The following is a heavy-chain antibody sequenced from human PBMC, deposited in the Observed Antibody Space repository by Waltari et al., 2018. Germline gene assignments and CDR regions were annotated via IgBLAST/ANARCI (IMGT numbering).Heavy chain of an antibody. CDR3: ARAIWYSSSYADYYYGMDV. CDR2: IIPIFGTA. V-gene: IGHV1-69*13. J-gene: IGHJ6*02. Sequence: QVQLVQSGAEVKKPGSSVKVSCKASGCTFSSYAISWVRQAPGQGLEWMGGIIPIFGTANYAQKFQGRVTITADESTSTAYMELSSLRSEDTAVYYCARAIWYSSSYADYYYGMDVWGQGTTVTVSS. CDR1: GCTFSSYA. D-gene: IGHD6-6*01.